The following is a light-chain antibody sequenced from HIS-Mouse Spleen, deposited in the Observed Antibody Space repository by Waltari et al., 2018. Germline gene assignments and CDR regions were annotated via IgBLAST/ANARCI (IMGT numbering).Light chain of an antibody. Sequence: NFMLTQPHSVSESPGKTVTISCTGSSGSIASNYVQWYQQRPGSAPTPVIYEDNQRPSGLPDRFSGSIDSSSNSASLTISGLKTEDEADYYCQSYDSSNVVFGGGTKLTVL. CDR1: SGSIASNY. J-gene: IGLJ2*01. V-gene: IGLV6-57*02. CDR3: QSYDSSNVV. CDR2: EDN.